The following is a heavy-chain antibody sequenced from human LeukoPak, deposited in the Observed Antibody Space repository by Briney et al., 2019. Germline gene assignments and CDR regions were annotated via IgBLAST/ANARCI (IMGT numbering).Heavy chain of an antibody. V-gene: IGHV1-18*01. D-gene: IGHD2-2*01. Sequence: GASVKVSCKASGYTFTSYGISWVRQAPGQGLEWMGWISAYNGNTNYAQKLQGRVTMTTDTSTSTAYMELRSLRSDDKAVYYCARDPLTDHLPVPDAFDFWGQGTVVTVSS. J-gene: IGHJ3*01. CDR2: ISAYNGNT. CDR1: GYTFTSYG. CDR3: ARDPLTDHLPVPDAFDF.